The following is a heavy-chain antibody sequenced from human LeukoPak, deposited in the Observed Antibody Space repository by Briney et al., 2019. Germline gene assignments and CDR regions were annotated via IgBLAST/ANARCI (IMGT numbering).Heavy chain of an antibody. Sequence: GGSLRLSCAASGFTFSSYSMNWVRQAPGKGLEWVSSISSSSSYIYYADSVKGRFTISRDNAKNTLYLQMNSLRAEDTAVYYCARVGGSGSYYSSYGMDVWGQGTTVTVSS. V-gene: IGHV3-21*01. D-gene: IGHD3-10*01. CDR1: GFTFSSYS. CDR2: ISSSSSYI. CDR3: ARVGGSGSYYSSYGMDV. J-gene: IGHJ6*02.